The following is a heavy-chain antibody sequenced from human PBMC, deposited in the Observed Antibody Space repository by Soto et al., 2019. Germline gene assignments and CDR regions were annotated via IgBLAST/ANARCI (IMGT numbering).Heavy chain of an antibody. CDR1: GYTFTSSG. CDR3: ARGAGPRPYYDFWSGYSSPSYYYYYGMDV. D-gene: IGHD3-3*01. V-gene: IGHV1-18*01. J-gene: IGHJ6*02. Sequence: ASVKVSCKASGYTFTSSGISWVRQAPGQGLEWMGWISTDNGNTKYAQHLQGRVSMTTDTSTSTAYMDLRSLRSEDTAVYYCARGAGPRPYYDFWSGYSSPSYYYYYGMDVWGQGTTVTVS. CDR2: ISTDNGNT.